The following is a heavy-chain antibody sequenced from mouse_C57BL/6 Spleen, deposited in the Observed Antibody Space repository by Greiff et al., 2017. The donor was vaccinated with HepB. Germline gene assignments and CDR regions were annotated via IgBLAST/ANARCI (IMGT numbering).Heavy chain of an antibody. CDR1: GYTFTDYE. D-gene: IGHD1-1*01. CDR2: IDPETGGT. V-gene: IGHV1-15*01. J-gene: IGHJ3*01. CDR3: TRAPYYGSSYLAWFAY. Sequence: QVQLQQSGAELVRPGASVTLSCKASGYTFTDYEMHWVKQTPVHGLEWIGAIDPETGGTAYNQKFKGKAILTADKSSSTAYMELRSLTSEDSAVYYCTRAPYYGSSYLAWFAYWGQGTLVTVSA.